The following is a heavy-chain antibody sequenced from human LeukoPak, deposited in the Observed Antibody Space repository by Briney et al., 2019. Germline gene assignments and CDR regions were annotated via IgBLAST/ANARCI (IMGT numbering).Heavy chain of an antibody. CDR1: GYTFTSYG. V-gene: IGHV1-18*01. J-gene: IGHJ4*02. CDR2: ISAYNGNT. CDR3: AKAHVSRDSSGWYVGY. Sequence: GASVKVSCKASGYTFTSYGISWVRQAPGQGLEWMGWISAYNGNTNYAQKLQGRVTMTTDTSTSTAYMELRSLRSDDTAVYYCAKAHVSRDSSGWYVGYWGQGTLVTVSS. D-gene: IGHD6-19*01.